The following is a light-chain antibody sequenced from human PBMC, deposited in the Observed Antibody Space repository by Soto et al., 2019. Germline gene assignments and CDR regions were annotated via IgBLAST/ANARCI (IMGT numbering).Light chain of an antibody. V-gene: IGKV3-20*01. Sequence: EIVLTQSPGTLSLSPGDRVTLSCRASQSVSSNYLAWYQQKPGQAPRLLIYATSSRATGIPDRFSGSGSGTDFTLTISRLEPEDFAIYYFHHYCDYNSPRYSFGQGTRLEI. CDR2: ATS. CDR1: QSVSSNY. J-gene: IGKJ2*03. CDR3: HHYCDYNSPRYS.